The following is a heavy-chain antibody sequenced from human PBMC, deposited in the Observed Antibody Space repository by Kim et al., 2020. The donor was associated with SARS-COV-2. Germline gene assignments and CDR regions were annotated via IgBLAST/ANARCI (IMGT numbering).Heavy chain of an antibody. CDR1: GGSISSYY. CDR3: ATSGGYCSSTSCYSYYYGMDV. V-gene: IGHV4-4*07. J-gene: IGHJ6*02. Sequence: SETLSLTCTVSGGSISSYYWSWIRQPAGKGLEWIGRIYTSGSTNYNPSLKSRVTMSVDTSKNQFSLKLSSVTAADTAVYYCATSGGYCSSTSCYSYYYGMDVWGQGTTVTVSS. D-gene: IGHD2-2*01. CDR2: IYTSGST.